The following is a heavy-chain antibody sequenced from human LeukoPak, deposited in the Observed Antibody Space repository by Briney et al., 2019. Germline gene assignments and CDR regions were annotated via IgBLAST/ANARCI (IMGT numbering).Heavy chain of an antibody. CDR1: GFTFSYYA. Sequence: GSLILSCASSGFTFSYYAMSWARPAPGKGLEWVSAISGGGGSTYYADSVKGRFTISRDNSKNTLYLQMNSLRAEDTAVYYCTKGTIWLPFDYWGQGTLVTVSS. J-gene: IGHJ4*02. D-gene: IGHD5-18*01. CDR3: TKGTIWLPFDY. CDR2: ISGGGGST. V-gene: IGHV3-23*01.